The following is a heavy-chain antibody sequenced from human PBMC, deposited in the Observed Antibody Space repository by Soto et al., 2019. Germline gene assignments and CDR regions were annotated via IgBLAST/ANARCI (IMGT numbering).Heavy chain of an antibody. V-gene: IGHV3-23*01. J-gene: IGHJ2*01. D-gene: IGHD3-10*01. CDR3: SGKVLGFTSRPEWLEFEP. CDR1: GFTFINYA. Sequence: EVQLLESGGGLVQPGGSLRLSCVGSGFTFINYAMNWVRQTPGKGLEWVSTISGGGDRAFDADTVKGRFTISRDNSKNTGNLQINSLGAHDPALYFRSGKVLGFTSRPEWLEFEPWGRGTLVTVPS. CDR2: ISGGGDRA.